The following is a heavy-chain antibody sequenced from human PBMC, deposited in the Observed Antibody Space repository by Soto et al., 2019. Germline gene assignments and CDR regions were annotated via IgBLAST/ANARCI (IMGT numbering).Heavy chain of an antibody. CDR3: ARSVTNSYYYYYGMDV. CDR2: IIPIFGTA. J-gene: IGHJ6*02. CDR1: GGTFSSYA. D-gene: IGHD4-4*01. V-gene: IGHV1-69*13. Sequence: GASVKVSCKASGGTFSSYAISWVRQAPGQGLEWMGGIIPIFGTANYAQKFQGRVTITADESTSTAYMELSSLRSEDTAVYYCARSVTNSYYYYYGMDVWGQGTTVTVSS.